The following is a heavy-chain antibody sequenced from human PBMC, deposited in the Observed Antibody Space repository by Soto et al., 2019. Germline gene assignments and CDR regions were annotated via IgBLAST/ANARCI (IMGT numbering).Heavy chain of an antibody. Sequence: GASVKVSCKASGGTFSSYAISWVRQAPGQGLEWMGGIIPIFGTANYAQKFQGRVTITADESTSTAYMELSSLRSEDTAVYYCARSDIVVVPAAEDYGMDVWGQGTTVTVLL. CDR1: GGTFSSYA. V-gene: IGHV1-69*13. CDR2: IIPIFGTA. D-gene: IGHD2-2*01. J-gene: IGHJ6*02. CDR3: ARSDIVVVPAAEDYGMDV.